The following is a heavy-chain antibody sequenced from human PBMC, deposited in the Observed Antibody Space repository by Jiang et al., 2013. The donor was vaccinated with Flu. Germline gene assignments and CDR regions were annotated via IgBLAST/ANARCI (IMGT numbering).Heavy chain of an antibody. CDR3: ARDRAYDTLGYYHSDAFDI. V-gene: IGHV3-53*01. D-gene: IGHD3-22*01. Sequence: GSTYYADSVKGRFTISRDNSKNTLYLQMNSLRAEDTAVYYCARDRAYDTLGYYHSDAFDIWGQGTMVTVSS. CDR2: GST. J-gene: IGHJ3*02.